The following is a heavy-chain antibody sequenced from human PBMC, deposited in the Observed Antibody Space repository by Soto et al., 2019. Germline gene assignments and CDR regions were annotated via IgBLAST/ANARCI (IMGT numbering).Heavy chain of an antibody. CDR3: AKDTATLLWFGELGGENDAFDI. CDR2: ISGSGGST. CDR1: GFTFSSYA. Sequence: GGSLRLSCAASGFTFSSYAMSWVRQAPGKGLEWVSAISGSGGSTYYADSVKGRFTISRDNSKNTLYLQMNSLRAEDTAVYYCAKDTATLLWFGELGGENDAFDIWGQGTMVTVS. V-gene: IGHV3-23*01. J-gene: IGHJ3*02. D-gene: IGHD3-10*01.